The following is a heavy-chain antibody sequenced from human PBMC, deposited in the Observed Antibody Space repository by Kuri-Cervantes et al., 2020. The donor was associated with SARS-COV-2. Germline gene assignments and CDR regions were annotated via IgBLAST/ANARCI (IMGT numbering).Heavy chain of an antibody. CDR2: ISYDGSNK. Sequence: GESLKISCAASGFTFSSYAMHWVRQAPGKGLEWVAVISYDGSNKYYADSAKGRFTISRDNSKNTLYLQMNSLRAEDTAVYYCARGMDGYSSSWYSDTQAFDIWGQGTMVTVSS. CDR1: GFTFSSYA. D-gene: IGHD6-13*01. J-gene: IGHJ3*02. V-gene: IGHV3-30*04. CDR3: ARGMDGYSSSWYSDTQAFDI.